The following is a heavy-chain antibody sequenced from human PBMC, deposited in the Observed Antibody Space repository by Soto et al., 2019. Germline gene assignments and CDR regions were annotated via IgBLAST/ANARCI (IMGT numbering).Heavy chain of an antibody. CDR3: ARDSSGWASYYYGMDV. V-gene: IGHV4-59*01. CDR2: IHYSGST. D-gene: IGHD6-19*01. CDR1: GGSISSYY. J-gene: IGHJ6*02. Sequence: QVQLQESGPGLVKPSETLSLTCTVSGGSISSYYWSWIRQPPGKGLEWIGYIHYSGSTNYNPSLKSRVTISXXTXKXXFSLKLSSVTAADTAVYYCARDSSGWASYYYGMDVWGQGTTVTVSS.